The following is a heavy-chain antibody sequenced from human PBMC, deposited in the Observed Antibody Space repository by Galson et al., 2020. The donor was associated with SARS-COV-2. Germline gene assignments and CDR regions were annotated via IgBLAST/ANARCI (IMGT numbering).Heavy chain of an antibody. D-gene: IGHD3-3*01. Sequence: ASVKVSCKASGYTFTSYAMNWVRQAPGQGLEWMGWINTNTGNPTYAQGFTGRFVFSLDTSVSTAYLQISSLKAEDTAVYYCAATEYLDFWSCYYTLDYWGQGTLVTVSS. V-gene: IGHV7-4-1*02. CDR2: INTNTGNP. CDR3: AATEYLDFWSCYYTLDY. CDR1: GYTFTSYA. J-gene: IGHJ4*02.